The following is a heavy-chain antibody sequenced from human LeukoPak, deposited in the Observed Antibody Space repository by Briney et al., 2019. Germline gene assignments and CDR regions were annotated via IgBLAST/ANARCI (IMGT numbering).Heavy chain of an antibody. V-gene: IGHV3-48*03. Sequence: GGSLRLSCAASGFTFSSYEMNWVRQAPGKGLEWVSYISSSGSTIYYADSVKGRFTISRDNSKNTLYLQMNSLRAEDTAVYYCAKVSSGATVYYFDYWGQGTLVTVSS. D-gene: IGHD3-10*02. CDR1: GFTFSSYE. CDR3: AKVSSGATVYYFDY. CDR2: ISSSGSTI. J-gene: IGHJ4*02.